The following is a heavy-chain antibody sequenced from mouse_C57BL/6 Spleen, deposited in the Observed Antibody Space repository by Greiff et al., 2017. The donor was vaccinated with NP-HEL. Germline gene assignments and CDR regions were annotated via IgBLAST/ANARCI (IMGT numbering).Heavy chain of an antibody. Sequence: EVNLVESGGGLVKPGGSLKLSCAASGFTFSDYGMHWVRQAPEKGLEWVAYISSGSSTIYYADTVKGRFTISRDNAKNTLFLQMTSLRSEDTAMYYCARSPNWDFDYWGQGTTLTVSS. CDR3: ARSPNWDFDY. J-gene: IGHJ2*01. CDR1: GFTFSDYG. V-gene: IGHV5-17*01. D-gene: IGHD4-1*02. CDR2: ISSGSSTI.